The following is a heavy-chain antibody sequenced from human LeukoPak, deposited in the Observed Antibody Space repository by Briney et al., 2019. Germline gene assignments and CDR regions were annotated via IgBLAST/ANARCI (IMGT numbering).Heavy chain of an antibody. D-gene: IGHD3-10*01. J-gene: IGHJ4*02. V-gene: IGHV3-33*01. CDR1: GFIFSNYG. Sequence: GGSLRLSCAASGFIFSNYGMHWVRQAPGKGLEWVAIIWYDGSNKYYTDSVKGRFTISRDNSKNTLYLQMDTLRAEDTAMYYCARDDYYGSGSYSYFDYWGQGTLVTVSS. CDR3: ARDDYYGSGSYSYFDY. CDR2: IWYDGSNK.